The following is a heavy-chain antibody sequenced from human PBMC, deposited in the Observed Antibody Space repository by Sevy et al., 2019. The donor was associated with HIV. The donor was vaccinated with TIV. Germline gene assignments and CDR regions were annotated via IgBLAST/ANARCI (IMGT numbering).Heavy chain of an antibody. V-gene: IGHV3-30*04. CDR3: AREGRYYDYVW. Sequence: GGSLRLSCAASGFTFSGYAMHWVRQAPGKGLEWVGVISYDGSNKYYADSVKGRFTISRDNSKNTLYLQMNSLRADDTAVYYGAREGRYYDYVWGGQGALVTVSS. J-gene: IGHJ4*01. CDR1: GFTFSGYA. CDR2: ISYDGSNK. D-gene: IGHD3-16*01.